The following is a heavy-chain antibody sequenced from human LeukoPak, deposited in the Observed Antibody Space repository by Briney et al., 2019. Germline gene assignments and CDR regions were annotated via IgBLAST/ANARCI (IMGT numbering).Heavy chain of an antibody. V-gene: IGHV5-51*01. D-gene: IGHD2-8*01. Sequence: GESLKISCQGSGYSFTTYWIGWVRQMPGKGLEWMGIIYPGDSDTRYNPSFQGQVTISADKSINTAYLQWSSPEASDNAMYYCARFRQLIRSYFDYWGQGTLVAVSS. CDR2: IYPGDSDT. J-gene: IGHJ4*02. CDR3: ARFRQLIRSYFDY. CDR1: GYSFTTYW.